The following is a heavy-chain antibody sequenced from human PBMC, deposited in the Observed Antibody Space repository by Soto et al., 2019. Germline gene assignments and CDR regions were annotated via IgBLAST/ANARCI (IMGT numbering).Heavy chain of an antibody. CDR2: SIPIFGTA. Sequence: QVQLVQSGAEVKKPGSSVKVSCKASGGTFSSYAISWVRQAPGQGLEWMGGSIPIFGTANYALKFQGRVTITADESTRTADMGLSSLRSVDTAEYYCTGDMIAARECFDYWCQGTLVTVSS. V-gene: IGHV1-69*12. D-gene: IGHD6-6*01. CDR3: TGDMIAARECFDY. CDR1: GGTFSSYA. J-gene: IGHJ4*02.